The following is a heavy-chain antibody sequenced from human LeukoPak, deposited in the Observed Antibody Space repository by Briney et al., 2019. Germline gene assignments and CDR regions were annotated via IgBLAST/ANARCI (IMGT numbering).Heavy chain of an antibody. CDR2: ISGSGGST. V-gene: IGHV3-23*01. CDR3: AKDVGTRLLYSGMDV. Sequence: GGSLRLSCAASGFTFSSYAMSWVRQAPGKGLEWVSAISGSGGSTYYADSVKGRFTISRDNSKNTLYLQMNTLRAEATAVYYCAKDVGTRLLYSGMDVWGQGTPVTVSS. J-gene: IGHJ6*02. CDR1: GFTFSSYA. D-gene: IGHD6-25*01.